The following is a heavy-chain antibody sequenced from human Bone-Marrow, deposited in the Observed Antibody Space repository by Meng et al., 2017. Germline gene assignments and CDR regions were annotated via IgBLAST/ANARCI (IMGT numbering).Heavy chain of an antibody. Sequence: SVKVSCKAPGGIFSNSVVGWVRQAPGQGLEWMGGINGVFGTTNYAQKFQGRVTITTDESTSTVYMELARLTSEDTAVYFCARKAGNCITINCYSMDYWGQGTLVTVSS. CDR2: INGVFGTT. CDR1: GGIFSNSV. V-gene: IGHV1-69*05. CDR3: ARKAGNCITINCYSMDY. D-gene: IGHD1-20*01. J-gene: IGHJ4*02.